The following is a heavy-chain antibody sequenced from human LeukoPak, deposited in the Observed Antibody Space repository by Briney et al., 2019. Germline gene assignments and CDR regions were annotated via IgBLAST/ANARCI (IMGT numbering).Heavy chain of an antibody. V-gene: IGHV4-61*02. Sequence: SETLSLTCTVSGASISSGTYYWSWIRQPAGKGLEWIGRVYTSGNTNYNPSLKSRATILIDTSKNQFSLKLTSVTAADTAVYYCARVSARGSYFLPFYFDYWGQGTQVTVSS. CDR3: ARVSARGSYFLPFYFDY. J-gene: IGHJ4*02. D-gene: IGHD3-10*01. CDR2: VYTSGNT. CDR1: GASISSGTYY.